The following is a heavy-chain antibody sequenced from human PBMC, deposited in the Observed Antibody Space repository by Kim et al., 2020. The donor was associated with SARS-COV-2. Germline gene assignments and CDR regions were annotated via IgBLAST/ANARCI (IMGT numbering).Heavy chain of an antibody. Sequence: ASVKVSCKASGYTLTTYAMHWVRQAPGQRLEWMGWINAGNGNTKYSQKFQGRVTITRDTSASTAYMELSSLRSEDTAVYYCARAGLGYYDSSGYCNDAFDIWGQGTMVTVST. V-gene: IGHV1-3*01. J-gene: IGHJ3*02. CDR2: INAGNGNT. D-gene: IGHD3-22*01. CDR1: GYTLTTYA. CDR3: ARAGLGYYDSSGYCNDAFDI.